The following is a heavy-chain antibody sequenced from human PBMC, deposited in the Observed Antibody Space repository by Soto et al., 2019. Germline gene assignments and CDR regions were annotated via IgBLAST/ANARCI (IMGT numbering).Heavy chain of an antibody. CDR3: AKESPHYRLDS. V-gene: IGHV4-59*01. J-gene: IGHJ4*02. Sequence: SETLSLTCTVSGGSLSTYYWSWIRQPPGKGLEWIGYVYYSGRTNYNTSLSSRVNISVDTSKTQFSLKLSSVTSADTAVYYCAKESPHYRLDSWAQRTPVPVSS. CDR1: GGSLSTYY. D-gene: IGHD1-26*01. CDR2: VYYSGRT.